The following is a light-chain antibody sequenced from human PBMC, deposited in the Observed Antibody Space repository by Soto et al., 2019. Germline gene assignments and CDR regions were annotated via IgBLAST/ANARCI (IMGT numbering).Light chain of an antibody. CDR1: SSDVGGYNY. CDR3: SSYTSSSTLYV. CDR2: DVS. V-gene: IGLV2-14*01. Sequence: QSVLTQPASVSGSPGQSITISCTGTSSDVGGYNYVSWYQQHPGKAPKVMIYDVSNRPSGVSNRFSGSKSGNTASLTISGLQAEDEADYYCSSYTSSSTLYVFGTGTKVTV. J-gene: IGLJ1*01.